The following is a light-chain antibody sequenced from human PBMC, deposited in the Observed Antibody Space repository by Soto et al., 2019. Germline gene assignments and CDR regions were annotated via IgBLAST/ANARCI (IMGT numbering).Light chain of an antibody. CDR1: ESLIGW. Sequence: DIQLTQSPSTLSASVGDTVTISCRASESLIGWLAWYQQRPGSAPKLLIYDASSLEGGVPSRFTGDGSGTEFSLTIASLQPDDFGTYYCQQYKSYPWTVGQGTKVDLK. CDR2: DAS. V-gene: IGKV1-5*01. CDR3: QQYKSYPWT. J-gene: IGKJ1*01.